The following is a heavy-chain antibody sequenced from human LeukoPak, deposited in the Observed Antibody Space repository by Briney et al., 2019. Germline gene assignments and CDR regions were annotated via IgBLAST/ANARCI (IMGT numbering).Heavy chain of an antibody. Sequence: GRSRRLSCAASGFTVSHFWMSWVRQAPGKGLGWVAYIKKTVRETYYVDSVKGRFTITRDKTRNSLFLQLYSLRAEDTAVYYCARDLLVDIVATPHPSYYFDYWGQGTLVTVSS. D-gene: IGHD5-12*01. CDR1: GFTVSHFW. V-gene: IGHV3-7*01. CDR2: IKKTVRET. J-gene: IGHJ4*02. CDR3: ARDLLVDIVATPHPSYYFDY.